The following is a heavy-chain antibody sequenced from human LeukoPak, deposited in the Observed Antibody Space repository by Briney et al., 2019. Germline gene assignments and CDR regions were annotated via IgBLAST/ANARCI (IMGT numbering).Heavy chain of an antibody. CDR1: GFSFSTCA. D-gene: IGHD2-2*01. Sequence: GGSLRLSCAASGFSFSTCAMNWVRQAPGEGLKWVSCITSDSAYIYYADSVKGRFTISRDNAKNSLYLQMNSLRAEDTAVYYCARYGVSSSTSYIDFWGQGTLVTVSS. CDR3: ARYGVSSSTSYIDF. CDR2: ITSDSAYI. J-gene: IGHJ4*02. V-gene: IGHV3-21*01.